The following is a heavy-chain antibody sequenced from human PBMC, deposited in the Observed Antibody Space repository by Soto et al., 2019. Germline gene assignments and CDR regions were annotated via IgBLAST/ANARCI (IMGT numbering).Heavy chain of an antibody. J-gene: IGHJ5*02. D-gene: IGHD3-3*01. V-gene: IGHV3-23*01. CDR2: ISGSGGST. Sequence: QPGGSLRLSCAASGFTFSSYAMSWVRQAPGKGLEWVSAISGSGGSTYYADSVKGRFTISRDNSKNTLYLQMNSLRAEDTAVYYCAKAPPDTIFGSLAFDPWGQGTLVTVSS. CDR1: GFTFSSYA. CDR3: AKAPPDTIFGSLAFDP.